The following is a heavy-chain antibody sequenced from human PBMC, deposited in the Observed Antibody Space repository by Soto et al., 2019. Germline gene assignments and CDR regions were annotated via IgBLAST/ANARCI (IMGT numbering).Heavy chain of an antibody. CDR3: AKNVRGNGHSYYYYGMDV. J-gene: IGHJ6*02. V-gene: IGHV3-23*01. D-gene: IGHD2-8*01. Sequence: EVQLLESGGGLVQPGGSLRLSCAGSGFTFIDYAMSWVRQAPGKGLEWVSSISGGGISTYYVDSVKGRFTISRDSSRSTVYLQMNTLGAEDAAVYYCAKNVRGNGHSYYYYGMDVWGQGTTVTVSS. CDR1: GFTFIDYA. CDR2: ISGGGIST.